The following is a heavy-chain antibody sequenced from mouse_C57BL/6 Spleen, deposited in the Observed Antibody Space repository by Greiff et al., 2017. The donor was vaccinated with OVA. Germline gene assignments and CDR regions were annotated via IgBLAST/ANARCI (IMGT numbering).Heavy chain of an antibody. Sequence: EVQLQQSGPELVKPGASVKMSCKASGYTFTDYNMHWVKQSHGKSLEWIGYINPNNGGTSYNQKFKGKATLTVNKSSSTAYMELRSLTSEDSAVYYCAREVYYDYEGGFDYWGQGTTLTVSS. J-gene: IGHJ2*01. CDR3: AREVYYDYEGGFDY. CDR2: INPNNGGT. V-gene: IGHV1-22*01. CDR1: GYTFTDYN. D-gene: IGHD2-4*01.